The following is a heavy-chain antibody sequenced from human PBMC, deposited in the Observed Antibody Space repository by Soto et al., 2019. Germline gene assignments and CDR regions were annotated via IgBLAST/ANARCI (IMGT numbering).Heavy chain of an antibody. CDR1: GFTFNTYW. J-gene: IGHJ4*02. CDR3: AKGSGEFDY. D-gene: IGHD2-21*01. CDR2: IKHDGSEE. Sequence: GGSLRLSCAASGFTFNTYWMSWVRQAPGKGLEWVANIKHDGSEEYYVDSVKGRFTISRDNAKNSVYLQMNSLRAEDTAVYYCAKGSGEFDYWGQGTLVTVSS. V-gene: IGHV3-7*03.